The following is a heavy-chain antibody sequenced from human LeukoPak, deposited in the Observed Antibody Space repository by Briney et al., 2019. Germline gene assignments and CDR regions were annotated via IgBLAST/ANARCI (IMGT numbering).Heavy chain of an antibody. D-gene: IGHD4-11*01. CDR3: ARWGYYSNYDY. V-gene: IGHV3-64*01. CDR2: ICSNEGCT. Sequence: GGSLRLSCAASGFTFSTFAMHWVRQAPGKQREYVSAICSNEGCTYYANSVKGRFTISRDNSKNTLYLQMGSLRAEDMAVYYCARWGYYSNYDYWGQGTLVTVSS. CDR1: GFTFSTFA. J-gene: IGHJ4*02.